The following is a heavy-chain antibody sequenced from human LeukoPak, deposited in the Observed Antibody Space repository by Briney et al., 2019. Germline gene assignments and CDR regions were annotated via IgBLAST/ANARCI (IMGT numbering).Heavy chain of an antibody. J-gene: IGHJ3*02. Sequence: SETLSLTCAVYGGSFSGYYWSWIRQPPGKGLEWIGEINHSGSTNYNPSLKSRVTISVDTSKNEVSLKLNSVTAADTAVYYCARRDGDIWGQGTMVTVSS. V-gene: IGHV4-34*01. CDR2: INHSGST. CDR3: ARRDGDI. CDR1: GGSFSGYY. D-gene: IGHD5-24*01.